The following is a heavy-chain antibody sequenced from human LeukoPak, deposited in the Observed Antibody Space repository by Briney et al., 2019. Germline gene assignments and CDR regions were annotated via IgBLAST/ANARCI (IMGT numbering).Heavy chain of an antibody. J-gene: IGHJ4*02. D-gene: IGHD6-13*01. CDR2: ILSDGSYE. CDR1: GFSLSRNG. Sequence: GGSLRLSCATSGFSLSRNGMHWVRQAPGQGLEWVAIILSDGSYEYYADSVKGRFTISRDTSRNTLFLQMNSLRDEDTAVYYCAKSPYRGGSSWTEFDYWGQGTLVTVSS. V-gene: IGHV3-30*02. CDR3: AKSPYRGGSSWTEFDY.